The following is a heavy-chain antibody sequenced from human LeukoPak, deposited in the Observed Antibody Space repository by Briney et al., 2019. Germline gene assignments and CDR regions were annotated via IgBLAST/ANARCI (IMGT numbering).Heavy chain of an antibody. CDR3: ARVRLGGYYYYFDY. J-gene: IGHJ4*02. V-gene: IGHV3-7*01. Sequence: PGGSLRLSCAASGFTFSSYWMSWVRQAPGKGLEWVANIKQDGSEKYYVDSVKGPFTISRDNAKNSLYLQMNSLRAEDTAVYYCARVRLGGYYYYFDYWGQGTLVTVSS. D-gene: IGHD3-3*01. CDR2: IKQDGSEK. CDR1: GFTFSSYW.